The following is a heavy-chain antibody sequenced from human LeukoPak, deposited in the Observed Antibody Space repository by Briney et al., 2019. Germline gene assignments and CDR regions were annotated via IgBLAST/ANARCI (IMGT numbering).Heavy chain of an antibody. J-gene: IGHJ3*02. Sequence: PGGSLRLSCAASGFTFSSYWMHWVRQAPGKGLVRVSRINSDGSSTSYADSVKGRFTISRDNAKNTLYLQMNSLRAEDTAVYYCAREPLVRWLLNSAAFDIWGQGTMVTVSS. D-gene: IGHD3-22*01. CDR2: INSDGSST. CDR3: AREPLVRWLLNSAAFDI. CDR1: GFTFSSYW. V-gene: IGHV3-74*01.